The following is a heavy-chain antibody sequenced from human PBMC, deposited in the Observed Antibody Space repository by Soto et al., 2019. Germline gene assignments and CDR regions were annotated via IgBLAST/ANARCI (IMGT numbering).Heavy chain of an antibody. CDR3: ARADSGDIVVVPAAAAYSLYYYGMDV. Sequence: QVQLVQSGAEVKKPGSSVKVSCKASGGTFSSYAISWVRQAPGQGLEWMGGIIPIFGTANYAQRFQGRVTITAEESTSTAYMELSSLRSEDTAVYYCARADSGDIVVVPAAAAYSLYYYGMDVWGQGTTVTVSS. V-gene: IGHV1-69*01. D-gene: IGHD2-2*01. J-gene: IGHJ6*02. CDR2: IIPIFGTA. CDR1: GGTFSSYA.